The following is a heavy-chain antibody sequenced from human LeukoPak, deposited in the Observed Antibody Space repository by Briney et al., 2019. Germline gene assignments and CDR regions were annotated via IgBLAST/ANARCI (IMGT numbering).Heavy chain of an antibody. D-gene: IGHD3-3*01. J-gene: IGHJ3*02. CDR1: GASISTYY. V-gene: IGHV4-59*01. CDR3: ARASDDFWSGYYTGTGAFDI. CDR2: IYYSGST. Sequence: PSETLSLTCTVSGASISTYYWSWVRQPPGKGLEWIGYIYYSGSTNYNPSLKSRVTISVDTSKNQFSLKLSSVTAADTAVYYCARASDDFWSGYYTGTGAFDIWGQGTMVTVSS.